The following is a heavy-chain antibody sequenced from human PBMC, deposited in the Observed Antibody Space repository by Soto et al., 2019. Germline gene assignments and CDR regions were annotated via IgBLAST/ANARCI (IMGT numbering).Heavy chain of an antibody. CDR3: ARGSDLYDFWSGYRLPYFDY. V-gene: IGHV4-34*01. Sequence: SETLSLTCAVYGGSFSGYYWSWIRQPPGKGLEWIGEINHSGSTNYNPSLKSRVTISVDTSKNQFSLKPSSVTAADTAVYYCARGSDLYDFWSGYRLPYFDYWGQGTLVTVSS. D-gene: IGHD3-3*01. CDR2: INHSGST. J-gene: IGHJ4*02. CDR1: GGSFSGYY.